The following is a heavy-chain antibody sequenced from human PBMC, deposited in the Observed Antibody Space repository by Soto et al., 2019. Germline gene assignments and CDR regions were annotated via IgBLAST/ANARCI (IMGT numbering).Heavy chain of an antibody. CDR2: ISGSGTKT. CDR3: AKDHPVIEVVKVFEY. J-gene: IGHJ4*02. V-gene: IGHV3-23*01. CDR1: GFSFSSYA. D-gene: IGHD3-22*01. Sequence: EVHLLESGGALVQPGGSLRLSCAASGFSFSSYAMSWVRQAPGKGLDWVSAISGSGTKTHYADSVKGRFTISRDNSKNTLYLQMNSLRAEVTAVYYCAKDHPVIEVVKVFEYWGRGALVTVSS.